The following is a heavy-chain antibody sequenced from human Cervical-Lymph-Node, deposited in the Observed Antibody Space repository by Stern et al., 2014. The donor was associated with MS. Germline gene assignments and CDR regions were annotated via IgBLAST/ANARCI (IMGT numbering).Heavy chain of an antibody. CDR2: TKPDSGDT. Sequence: VQLVESGAEVKKPGASVKVSCKASGYTFTSDDINWVRQASGQGLEWMGWTKPDSGDTGYAQKFQGRLTITRDTSISTACMELTTLRSEDTAVYYCTKAWDSWGQGTLVIVSS. V-gene: IGHV1-8*01. CDR3: TKAWDS. CDR1: GYTFTSDD. J-gene: IGHJ4*02.